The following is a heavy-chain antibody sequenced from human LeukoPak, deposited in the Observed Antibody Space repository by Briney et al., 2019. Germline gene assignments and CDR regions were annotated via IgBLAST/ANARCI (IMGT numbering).Heavy chain of an antibody. CDR3: ARAIRYQLLTDY. V-gene: IGHV1-8*03. CDR1: GYTFSTYD. Sequence: GASVKVSCKTSGYTFSTYDINWLRQAAGQGLEWMGWMNPNSANTGFAQKFQGRAAITRDTSTATAYLELSSLTSDDTAVYYCARAIRYQLLTDYWGQGTLVTVSS. J-gene: IGHJ4*02. CDR2: MNPNSANT. D-gene: IGHD2-2*01.